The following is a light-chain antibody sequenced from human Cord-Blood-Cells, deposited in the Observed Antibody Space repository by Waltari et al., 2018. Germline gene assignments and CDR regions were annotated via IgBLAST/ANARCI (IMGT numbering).Light chain of an antibody. CDR1: SSDVGGYNY. CDR3: SSYTSSSTVV. J-gene: IGLJ2*01. V-gene: IGLV2-14*01. CDR2: DVS. Sequence: QSALTQPASVSGSPGQSITISCPGTSSDVGGYNYVSWYQQHPGKAPKLMIYDVSNRPSGVSNRFSGSKYGNTASLTISGLQAEDEADYYRSSYTSSSTVVFGGGTKLTVL.